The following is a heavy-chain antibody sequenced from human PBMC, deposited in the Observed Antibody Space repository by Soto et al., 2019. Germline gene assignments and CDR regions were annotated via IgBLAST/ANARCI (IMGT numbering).Heavy chain of an antibody. CDR2: MSPNSGKT. D-gene: IGHD2-15*01. V-gene: IGHV1-8*01. CDR3: ARGRIGAAF. Sequence: QVQLVQSGAEVKKPGASVRVTCKISGYTFTDYDVSWVRQASGQGLEWMGWMSPNSGKTGYVEKFQGRVTMTANTSLSTAYMELHSLRSEDTAVYFCARGRIGAAFWGQGTLVTVSS. J-gene: IGHJ4*02. CDR1: GYTFTDYD.